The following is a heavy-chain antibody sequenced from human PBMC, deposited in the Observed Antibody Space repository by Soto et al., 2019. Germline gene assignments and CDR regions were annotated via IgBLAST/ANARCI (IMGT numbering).Heavy chain of an antibody. J-gene: IGHJ3*02. CDR1: GFTFSSYS. V-gene: IGHV3-48*01. Sequence: GGSLRLSCAASGFTFSSYSMNWVRQAPGKGLEWVSYISSSSSTIYYADSVKGRFTISRDNAKNSLYLQMNSLRAEDTAVYYCAKHRVDDSAFAIWGQGTMVTVSS. CDR2: ISSSSSTI. CDR3: AKHRVDDSAFAI. D-gene: IGHD3-3*01.